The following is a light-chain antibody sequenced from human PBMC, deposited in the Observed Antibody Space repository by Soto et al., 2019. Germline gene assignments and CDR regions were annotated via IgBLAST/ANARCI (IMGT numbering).Light chain of an antibody. CDR1: SSDVGGYNY. V-gene: IGLV2-14*01. CDR3: NSYTSKSTGV. Sequence: QSALTQPASVSGSPGQPITISCTGTSSDVGGYNYVSWYQQHPGKAPKLIIYEVSNRPSGVSNRFSGSKSGNTASLTISGLQDEDEADYYCNSYTSKSTGVFGTGTKLTVL. J-gene: IGLJ1*01. CDR2: EVS.